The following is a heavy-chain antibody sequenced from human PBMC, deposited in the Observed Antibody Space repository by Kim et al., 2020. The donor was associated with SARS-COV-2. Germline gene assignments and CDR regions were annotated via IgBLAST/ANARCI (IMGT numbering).Heavy chain of an antibody. D-gene: IGHD3-9*01. CDR2: ISSSSSYI. V-gene: IGHV3-21*01. J-gene: IGHJ6*02. Sequence: GGSLRLSCAASGFTFSSYSMNWVRQAPGKGLEWVSSISSSSSYIYYADSVKGRFTISRDNAKNSLYLQMNSLRAEDTAVYYCAREGSDWSDYYYGMDVWGQGTTVTVSS. CDR1: GFTFSSYS. CDR3: AREGSDWSDYYYGMDV.